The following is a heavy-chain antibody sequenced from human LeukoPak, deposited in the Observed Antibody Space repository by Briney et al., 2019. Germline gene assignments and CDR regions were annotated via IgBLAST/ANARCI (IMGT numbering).Heavy chain of an antibody. J-gene: IGHJ4*02. CDR1: GGSISSGDYY. V-gene: IGHV4-61*08. CDR3: ARAVGSSHYFDY. D-gene: IGHD6-6*01. CDR2: IYYSGST. Sequence: PSQTLSLTCTVSGGSISSGDYYWSWIRQPPGKGLEWIGYIYYSGSTNYNPSLKSRVTISVDTSKNQFSLKLSSVTAADTAVYYCARAVGSSHYFDYWGQGTLVTVSS.